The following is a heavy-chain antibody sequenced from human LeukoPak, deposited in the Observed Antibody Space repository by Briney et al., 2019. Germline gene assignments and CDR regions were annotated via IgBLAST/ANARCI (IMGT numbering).Heavy chain of an antibody. J-gene: IGHJ3*02. Sequence: ASVKVSCKASGYTFTSYAMHWVRQAPGQRLEWMGWINAGNGSTKYSQKFQGRVTITRDTSASTAYMELSSLRSEDTAVYYCARGPEDADAFDIWGQGTMVTVSS. CDR2: INAGNGST. D-gene: IGHD5-24*01. CDR1: GYTFTSYA. V-gene: IGHV1-3*01. CDR3: ARGPEDADAFDI.